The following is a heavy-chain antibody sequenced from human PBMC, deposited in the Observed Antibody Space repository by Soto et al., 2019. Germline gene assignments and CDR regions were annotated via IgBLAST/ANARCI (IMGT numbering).Heavy chain of an antibody. CDR3: ARNLYSGYLGYFDY. J-gene: IGHJ4*02. V-gene: IGHV1-69*02. D-gene: IGHD5-12*01. CDR1: GGTFSSYT. Sequence: QVQLVQSGAEVKKPGSSVKVSCKASGGTFSSYTISWVRQAPGQGLEWMGRIIPILGIANYAQKCQGRVTITADKSTSTAYMELSSLRSEDTAVYYCARNLYSGYLGYFDYWGQGTLVTVSS. CDR2: IIPILGIA.